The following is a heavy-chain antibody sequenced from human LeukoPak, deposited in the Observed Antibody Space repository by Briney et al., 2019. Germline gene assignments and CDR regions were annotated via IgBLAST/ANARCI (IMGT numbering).Heavy chain of an antibody. V-gene: IGHV3-23*01. CDR1: GFTFCSYA. J-gene: IGHJ4*02. D-gene: IGHD6-19*01. Sequence: PGGSLRLSCAASGFTFCSYAMSWVRQAPGKGLEWVSAISGRGGSTYYADSVKGRFTISRDNSKNTLYLQMNSLRAEDTAVYYCGKSRRKYSSGWPYYYWGEGTLLTVSS. CDR2: ISGRGGST. CDR3: GKSRRKYSSGWPYYY.